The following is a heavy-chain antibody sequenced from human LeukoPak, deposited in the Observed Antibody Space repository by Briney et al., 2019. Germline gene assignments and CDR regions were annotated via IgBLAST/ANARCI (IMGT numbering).Heavy chain of an antibody. CDR3: ARERRDGYKVYFDY. V-gene: IGHV4-59*01. D-gene: IGHD5-24*01. CDR1: GGSISSYY. J-gene: IGHJ4*02. CDR2: VYDSGST. Sequence: SETLSLTCTVSGGSISSYYWSWIRQPPGKGLERIGDVYDSGSTNYNPSLKSRVTISVDTSKNQFSLRLSSVTAADTAVYYCARERRDGYKVYFDYWGQGTLVTVSS.